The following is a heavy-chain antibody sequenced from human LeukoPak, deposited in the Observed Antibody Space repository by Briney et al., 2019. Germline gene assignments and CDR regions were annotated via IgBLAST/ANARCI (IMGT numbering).Heavy chain of an antibody. Sequence: SGGSLRLSCAASGFTFSGSAMHWVRQASGKGLEWVGRIRSKANSYATAYAASVKGRFTISRDDSKNTAYLQMNSLKTGDTAVYYCTRHGGYCSSTSCSTFDYWGQGTLVTVSS. CDR3: TRHGGYCSSTSCSTFDY. V-gene: IGHV3-73*01. CDR1: GFTFSGSA. CDR2: IRSKANSYAT. D-gene: IGHD2-2*01. J-gene: IGHJ4*02.